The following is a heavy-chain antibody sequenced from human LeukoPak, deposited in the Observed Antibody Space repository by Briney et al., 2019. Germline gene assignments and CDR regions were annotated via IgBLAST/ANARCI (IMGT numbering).Heavy chain of an antibody. CDR3: ARDDPGIAAAGGVY. J-gene: IGHJ1*01. CDR1: DGSISSGSYY. CDR2: IYTRGGT. Sequence: TPSQTLSLTCTVSDGSISSGSYYWTWIRQPAGKGLEWIGRIYTRGGTTYNPSLKSRVTISIDTSKNQFSLMLSSVTAADTAVYYCARDDPGIAAAGGVYWGQGTLVTVSS. D-gene: IGHD6-13*01. V-gene: IGHV4-61*02.